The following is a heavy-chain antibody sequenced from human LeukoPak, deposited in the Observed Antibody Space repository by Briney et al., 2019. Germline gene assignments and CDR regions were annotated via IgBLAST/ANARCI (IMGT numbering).Heavy chain of an antibody. CDR2: INWNGGST. CDR1: RFTFDDYG. CDR3: ARSSGNYYYYGMDV. V-gene: IGHV3-20*01. J-gene: IGHJ6*02. Sequence: GGSLRLSCAASRFTFDDYGMSWVRQAPGKGLEWVSGINWNGGSTGYADSVKGRFTISRDNAKNSLYLQMNSLRAEDTALYHCARSSGNYYYYGMDVWGQGTTVTVSS.